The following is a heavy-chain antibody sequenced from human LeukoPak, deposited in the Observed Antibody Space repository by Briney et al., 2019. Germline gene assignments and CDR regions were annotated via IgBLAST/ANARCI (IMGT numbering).Heavy chain of an antibody. CDR2: IYYSGST. Sequence: PSETLSLTCTVPGGSISSGGYYWSWIRQHPGKGLEWIGYIYYSGSTYYNPSLKSRVTISVDTSKNQFSLKLSSVTAADTAVYYCARLTTMVRGLTPHFDYWGQGTLVTVSS. V-gene: IGHV4-31*03. CDR3: ARLTTMVRGLTPHFDY. CDR1: GGSISSGGYY. J-gene: IGHJ4*02. D-gene: IGHD3-10*01.